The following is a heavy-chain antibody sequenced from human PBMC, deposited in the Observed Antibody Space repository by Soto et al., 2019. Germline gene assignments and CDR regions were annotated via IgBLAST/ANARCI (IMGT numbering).Heavy chain of an antibody. V-gene: IGHV1-3*01. D-gene: IGHD6-13*01. J-gene: IGHJ5*02. CDR2: INAANGDT. CDR3: VRRHVSATGIDWFDP. CDR1: GYTFTSYG. Sequence: SVKVSCKASGYTFTSYGIHWVRQAPGQGLEWMGWINAANGDTKYSPKFQGRVTITRDTSASTAYMELSSLRSEDTAVYYCVRRHVSATGIDWFDPWGQGTLVTVSS.